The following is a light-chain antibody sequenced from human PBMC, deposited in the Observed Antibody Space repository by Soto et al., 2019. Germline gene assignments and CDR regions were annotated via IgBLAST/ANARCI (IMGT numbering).Light chain of an antibody. CDR3: QQYGSSPPNT. V-gene: IGKV3-20*01. J-gene: IGKJ2*01. Sequence: EIVLTQSPGTLSLSPGERASLSCRASQSVSSNYLAWYQQKPGQAPRLLIYGASSRATGIPDKFSGSGSGTDFTLTISRLEPEDFGVYYCQQYGSSPPNTFGQGTKLEI. CDR2: GAS. CDR1: QSVSSNY.